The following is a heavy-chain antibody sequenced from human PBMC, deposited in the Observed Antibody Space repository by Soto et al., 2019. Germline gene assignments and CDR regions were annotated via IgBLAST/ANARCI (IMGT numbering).Heavy chain of an antibody. J-gene: IGHJ4*02. CDR2: IRSKDYGGTT. V-gene: IGHV3-49*02. Sequence: EVQLVESAGGLAQPGRSLRLSCATSGFTFTYFSISWVRQAPGRGLEWVGFIRSKDYGGTTEYAASVKGRFAISRDDSTGIAYLQMNSLKNEDTAVYYCTREIPYFDSWGQGTLVTVSS. CDR1: GFTFTYFS. CDR3: TREIPYFDS.